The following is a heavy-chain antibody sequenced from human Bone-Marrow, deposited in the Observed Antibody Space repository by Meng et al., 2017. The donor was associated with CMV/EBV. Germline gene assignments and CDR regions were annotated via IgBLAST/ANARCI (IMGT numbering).Heavy chain of an antibody. V-gene: IGHV1-46*01. D-gene: IGHD3-3*01. CDR2: INPSGGST. J-gene: IGHJ6*02. CDR3: ARAWSGRNLYYYGMDV. CDR1: GYTFTSYY. Sequence: ASVKVSCKASGYTFTSYYMHWVRQAPGQGLEWMGIINPSGGSTSYAQKFQGRVTMTRDTSTSTVYMELSSLRSEATAVYYCARAWSGRNLYYYGMDVWGQGTTVTVSS.